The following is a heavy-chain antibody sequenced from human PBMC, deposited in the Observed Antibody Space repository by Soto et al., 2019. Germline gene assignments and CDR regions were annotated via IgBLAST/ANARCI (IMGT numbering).Heavy chain of an antibody. D-gene: IGHD5-12*01. J-gene: IGHJ4*02. V-gene: IGHV4-39*01. Sequence: PSETLSLTCTVSGGSISSSSYYWGWIRQPPGKGLEWIGSIYYSGSAYYNPSLKSRVTISVDTSKNQFSLKLSSVTAADTAVYYCARRAKVATILGYFDYWGQGTLVTVSS. CDR2: IYYSGSA. CDR1: GGSISSSSYY. CDR3: ARRAKVATILGYFDY.